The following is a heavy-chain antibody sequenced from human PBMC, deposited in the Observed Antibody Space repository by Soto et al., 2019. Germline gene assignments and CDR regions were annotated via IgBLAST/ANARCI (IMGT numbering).Heavy chain of an antibody. J-gene: IGHJ6*02. CDR3: ARERGITMVRQRYYYYGMDV. D-gene: IGHD3-10*01. Sequence: SVTVSCTASGGTFSSYAIIWVRQAPGQGLEWMGGIIPIFGTANYAQKFQGRVTITADESTSTAYMELSSLRSEDTAVYYCARERGITMVRQRYYYYGMDVWGQGTTVTVSS. CDR2: IIPIFGTA. V-gene: IGHV1-69*13. CDR1: GGTFSSYA.